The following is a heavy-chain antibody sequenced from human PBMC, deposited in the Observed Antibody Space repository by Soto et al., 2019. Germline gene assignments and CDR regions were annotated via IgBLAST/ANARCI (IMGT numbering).Heavy chain of an antibody. CDR3: ARAERSNWFDP. V-gene: IGHV4-59*01. Sequence: SGTLSLPCTVSCGSIRSYYWNWIRQPPGKGLEWIGYIYYSGSTNYNPSLKSRVTISVDTSKNQFSLKLSSVTAADTAVYYCARAERSNWFDPWGQGTLVTVSS. D-gene: IGHD1-26*01. CDR1: CGSIRSYY. CDR2: IYYSGST. J-gene: IGHJ5*02.